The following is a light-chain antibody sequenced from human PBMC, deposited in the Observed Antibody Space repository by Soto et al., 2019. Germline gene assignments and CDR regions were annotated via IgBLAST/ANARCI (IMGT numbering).Light chain of an antibody. V-gene: IGLV2-11*01. CDR3: CSYAGNYLYV. CDR1: SSDVGGYNY. Sequence: QSALTQPRSVSGPPGQSVTISCTGTSSDVGGYNYVSWYQQHPGKAPKLIIYDVVKRPSGVPDHFSGSKSGNTASLTISGLQAEDEADYYCCSYAGNYLYVFGTGTKVTVL. CDR2: DVV. J-gene: IGLJ1*01.